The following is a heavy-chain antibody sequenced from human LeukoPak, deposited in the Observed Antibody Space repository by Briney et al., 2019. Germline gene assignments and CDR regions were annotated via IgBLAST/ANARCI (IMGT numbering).Heavy chain of an antibody. CDR2: IYYSGST. D-gene: IGHD5-18*01. V-gene: IGHV4-39*07. CDR3: ARARGYSYGLYYFDY. CDR1: GGSISSNSYY. J-gene: IGHJ4*02. Sequence: PSETLSLTCAVSGGSISSNSYYWGWIRQPPGKGLEWIGSIYYSGSTYYNPSLKSRVTISVDTSKNQFSLKLSSMTAADTAVYYCARARGYSYGLYYFDYWGQGTLVTVSS.